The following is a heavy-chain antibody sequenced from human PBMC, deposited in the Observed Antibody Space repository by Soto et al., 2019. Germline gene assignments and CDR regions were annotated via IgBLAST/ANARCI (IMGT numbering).Heavy chain of an antibody. CDR1: GDSVSSNSAA. Sequence: PSQTLSLTCAISGDSVSSNSAAWNWIRQSPSRGLEWLGRTYYRSKWYNDYAVSVKSRITINPDTSKNHFSLQLNSVTPEDTAVYYCARDRACSGGSCYHNWFDPWGQGTLVTVSS. V-gene: IGHV6-1*01. J-gene: IGHJ5*02. D-gene: IGHD2-15*01. CDR3: ARDRACSGGSCYHNWFDP. CDR2: TYYRSKWYN.